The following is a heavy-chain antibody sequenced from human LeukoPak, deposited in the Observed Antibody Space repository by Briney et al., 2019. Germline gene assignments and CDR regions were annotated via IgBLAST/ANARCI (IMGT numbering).Heavy chain of an antibody. J-gene: IGHJ4*02. Sequence: GASVKVSCKASGYTFTSYYMHWVRQAPGKGLEWMGIVNPSGGRTSYAQMFKGRVNMTRDTSTSTVYMEVRSLRSEDTSVYSCAREMYGGNSGLDYWGQGTLVTVSS. D-gene: IGHD4-23*01. CDR1: GYTFTSYY. CDR2: VNPSGGRT. CDR3: AREMYGGNSGLDY. V-gene: IGHV1-46*01.